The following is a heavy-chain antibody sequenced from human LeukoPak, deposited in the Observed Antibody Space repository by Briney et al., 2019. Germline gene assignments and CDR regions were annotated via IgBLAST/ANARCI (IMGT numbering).Heavy chain of an antibody. D-gene: IGHD6-13*01. CDR1: GFTFRSYG. Sequence: GGSLRLSCAASGFTFRSYGMYWVRQAPGKGLEWVADIRHDESSKYYADTVKGRFTISRDNSKNTLYLQMNSLRAEDTAVYYCAKDNVGYSSDFDYWGQGTLVTVSS. V-gene: IGHV3-30*02. CDR2: IRHDESSK. J-gene: IGHJ4*02. CDR3: AKDNVGYSSDFDY.